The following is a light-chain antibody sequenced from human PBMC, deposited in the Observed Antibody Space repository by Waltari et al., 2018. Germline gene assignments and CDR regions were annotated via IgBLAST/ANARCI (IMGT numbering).Light chain of an antibody. Sequence: DVVLTQSPLSLPVTLGQPASFPCRSSQSLVHSYGHIYLHWFHKRQGQSPRRRIYKVSNGDSGVPGRFSGSGSGTDFTLKISRVEAEDVGVYYCMQSTHWPPWTFGQGTRVEIK. CDR3: MQSTHWPPWT. CDR2: KVS. CDR1: QSLVHSYGHIY. V-gene: IGKV2-30*02. J-gene: IGKJ1*01.